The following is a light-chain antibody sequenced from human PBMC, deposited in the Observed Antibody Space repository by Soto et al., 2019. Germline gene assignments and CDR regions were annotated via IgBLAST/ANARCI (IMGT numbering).Light chain of an antibody. Sequence: QAVVTQAPSLTVSPGGTVTLTCGSSTGAVTSGHYPYWFQQKPGQAPRTLIYDTSNKHSWTPARFSGSLLGGKAALTLSGAQPEDEAEYYCLLSYSGARQVFGGGTQLTVL. CDR2: DTS. CDR1: TGAVTSGHY. CDR3: LLSYSGARQV. J-gene: IGLJ3*02. V-gene: IGLV7-46*01.